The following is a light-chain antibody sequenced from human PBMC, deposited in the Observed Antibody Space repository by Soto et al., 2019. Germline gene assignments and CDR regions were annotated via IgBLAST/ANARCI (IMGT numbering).Light chain of an antibody. V-gene: IGKV3-11*01. CDR3: QQYGSSSWT. Sequence: EIVMTQSPDTLSVSPGERATLSCRASQSVSSYLAWYQQKPGQAPRLLIYDASNRATGIPARFSGSGSGTDFTLTISSLEPEDFAVYYCQQYGSSSWTFGQGTKVDIK. CDR2: DAS. CDR1: QSVSSY. J-gene: IGKJ1*01.